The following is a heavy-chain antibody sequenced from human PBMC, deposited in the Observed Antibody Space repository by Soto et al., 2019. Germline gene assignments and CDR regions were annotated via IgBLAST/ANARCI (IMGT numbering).Heavy chain of an antibody. CDR1: GFTFSNYA. CDR3: AKAFFVWSSEQPYYFDY. D-gene: IGHD3-16*01. Sequence: EVQLLDSGGGLVQPGGSLRLSCAASGFTFSNYAMTWVRQGPGKGLEWVAGISGSGGRSYYADSVKGRFTISRENSNSTLYLQMNSLRSEDTAVYYCAKAFFVWSSEQPYYFDYWGQGTLVTVSS. J-gene: IGHJ4*02. CDR2: ISGSGGRS. V-gene: IGHV3-23*01.